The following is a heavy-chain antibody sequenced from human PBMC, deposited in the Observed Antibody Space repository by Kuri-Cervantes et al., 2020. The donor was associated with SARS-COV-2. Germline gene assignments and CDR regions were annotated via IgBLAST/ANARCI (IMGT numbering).Heavy chain of an antibody. J-gene: IGHJ5*02. V-gene: IGHV1-18*01. CDR1: GYTFTSYG. CDR2: MNANSGNT. Sequence: ASVKVSCKASGYTFTSYGINWVRQAPGQGLEWMGWMNANSGNTDYAQKLQGRVTMTTDTSTSTAYMKLRCLRSDDTAVYYCARIEHYYDIGSGYLGWFDPWGQGTLVTVSS. D-gene: IGHD3-3*01. CDR3: ARIEHYYDIGSGYLGWFDP.